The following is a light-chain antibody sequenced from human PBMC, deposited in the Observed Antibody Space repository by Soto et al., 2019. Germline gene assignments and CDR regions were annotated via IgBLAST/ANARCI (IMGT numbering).Light chain of an antibody. CDR1: SSDVGGYNY. J-gene: IGLJ1*01. V-gene: IGLV2-14*01. CDR3: SSYTSSSTLLYV. CDR2: DVS. Sequence: QPVLTQPASVSGSPGQSITISCTGTSSDVGGYNYVSWYQQHPGKAPKLMFYDVSNRPSGVSNRFSGSKSGNTASLTISGLQAEDEADYYCSSYTSSSTLLYVFGTGTKLTVL.